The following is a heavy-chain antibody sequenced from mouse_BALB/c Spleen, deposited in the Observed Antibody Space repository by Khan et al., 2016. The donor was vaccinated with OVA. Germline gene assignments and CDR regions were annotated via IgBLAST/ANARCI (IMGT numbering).Heavy chain of an antibody. CDR3: APVGNCYVSLAY. Sequence: IQLVQSGPELVKPGASVKMSCKASGYTFTSYVMHWVKQKPGLGLEWIGYIYPFNDDTKYNEKFKGKATLTSDKSSSTAYMELSSLTSEDSAVYDGAPVGNCYVSLAYWGQGTLVTVSA. V-gene: IGHV1S136*01. CDR1: GYTFTSYV. CDR2: IYPFNDDT. D-gene: IGHD1-1*01. J-gene: IGHJ3*01.